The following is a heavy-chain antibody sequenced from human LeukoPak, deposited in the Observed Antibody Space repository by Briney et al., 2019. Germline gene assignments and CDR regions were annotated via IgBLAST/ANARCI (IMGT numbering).Heavy chain of an antibody. CDR2: TSGNGRFT. D-gene: IGHD2/OR15-2a*01. CDR1: GFNFRDYG. Sequence: GGSLRLSCAASGFNFRDYGMHWVRQAPGKGLEWLSVTSGNGRFTDYADSVKGRFTISRDNSKNSLFLQIHSVRTEDTAFYYCAKEQRPGSFSDFDYWGQGTLVTVSS. J-gene: IGHJ4*02. CDR3: AKEQRPGSFSDFDY. V-gene: IGHV3-43*02.